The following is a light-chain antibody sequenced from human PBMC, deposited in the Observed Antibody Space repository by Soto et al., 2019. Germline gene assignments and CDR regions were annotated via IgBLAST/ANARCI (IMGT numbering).Light chain of an antibody. V-gene: IGKV1-39*01. J-gene: IGKJ4*01. CDR3: QQSYSTLRT. CDR2: AAS. CDR1: QSISSY. Sequence: DIQMTQSPSSLSASVGDRVTITCRASQSISSYLNWYQQKPGKAPKLLIYAASSLQSGVPSRFSGSGYGTDFTLTISSLQPEDFATYYCQQSYSTLRTFGGRTKVEIK.